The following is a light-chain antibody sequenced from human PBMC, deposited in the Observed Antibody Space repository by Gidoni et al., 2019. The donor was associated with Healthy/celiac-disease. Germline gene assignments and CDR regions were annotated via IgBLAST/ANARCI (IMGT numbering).Light chain of an antibody. V-gene: IGKV1-5*03. J-gene: IGKJ1*01. Sequence: DIQMTPSPSTLSASVRDRVTITCRASQSISSWLAWYQQKPGKAPKLLIYKASSLESGVPSRFSGSGSGTEFTLTISSLQPDDVATYYCQQYNSYSPWTFGQGTKVEIK. CDR2: KAS. CDR3: QQYNSYSPWT. CDR1: QSISSW.